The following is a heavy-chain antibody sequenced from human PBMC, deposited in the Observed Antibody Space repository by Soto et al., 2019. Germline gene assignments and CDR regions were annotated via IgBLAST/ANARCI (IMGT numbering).Heavy chain of an antibody. CDR3: IGSFPF. CDR2: IRSQPYGGTA. CDR1: GFPFGNFL. V-gene: IGHV3-49*05. J-gene: IGHJ4*02. Sequence: KPGGSLRLSCTASGFPFGNFLMSWFRQAPGKGMEWVGFIRSQPYGGTAEYAASVRGRFTISRDDSKGIAYLQMNSLQTEDSGVYYCIGSFPFWGQGTLVTVSS. D-gene: IGHD3-10*01.